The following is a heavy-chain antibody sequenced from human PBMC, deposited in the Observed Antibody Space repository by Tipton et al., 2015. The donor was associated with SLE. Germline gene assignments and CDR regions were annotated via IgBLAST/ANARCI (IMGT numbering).Heavy chain of an antibody. CDR3: ANEVPGYDSSGYLNY. Sequence: QVQLVQSGPEVKKPGASVKGSCKASGYTFTSYAMHWVRQAPGQRLEWMGWINAGNGNTKYSQKFQGRITITRDTSASTAYMELSSLRSEDTAVYYCANEVPGYDSSGYLNYWGQGTLVTVSS. V-gene: IGHV1-3*01. D-gene: IGHD3-22*01. CDR1: GYTFTSYA. J-gene: IGHJ4*02. CDR2: INAGNGNT.